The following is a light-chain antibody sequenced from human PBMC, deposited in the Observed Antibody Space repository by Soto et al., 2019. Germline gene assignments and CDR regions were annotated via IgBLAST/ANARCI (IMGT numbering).Light chain of an antibody. CDR3: RSHTSSYV. CDR2: EVS. CDR1: SSDVGGYNY. J-gene: IGLJ1*01. Sequence: SVLTQPASVSGSPGQSITISCTGTSSDVGGYNYVSWYQQHPGKAPKLMIYEVSNRPSGVSNRLSGSKSGNTASLNISGLQAEEAADYYCRSHTSSYVVRTATKVTVL. V-gene: IGLV2-14*01.